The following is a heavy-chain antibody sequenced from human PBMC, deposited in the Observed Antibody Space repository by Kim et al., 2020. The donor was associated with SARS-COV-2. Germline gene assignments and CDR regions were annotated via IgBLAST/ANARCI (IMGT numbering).Heavy chain of an antibody. D-gene: IGHD3-10*01. CDR3: ARNLRLLWFGELFY. J-gene: IGHJ4*02. V-gene: IGHV3-30*04. CDR2: ISYDGSNK. CDR1: GFTFSSYA. Sequence: GGSLRLSCAASGFTFSSYAMHWVRQAPGKGLEWVAVISYDGSNKYYADSVKGRFTISRDNSKNTLYLQMNSLRAEDTAVYYCARNLRLLWFGELFYWGQGTLVTVSS.